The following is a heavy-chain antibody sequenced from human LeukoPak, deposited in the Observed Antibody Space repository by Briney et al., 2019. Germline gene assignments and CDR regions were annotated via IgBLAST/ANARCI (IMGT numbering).Heavy chain of an antibody. D-gene: IGHD3-16*01. Sequence: ASVKVSCKVSGYTLTELSMHWVRQAPGKGLEWMGGFDPEDGEAIYAQKFQGRVTMTEDTSTDTAYMELSSLRSEDTAVYYCATGERGDREYYFDYWGQGTLVTVSS. CDR1: GYTLTELS. J-gene: IGHJ4*02. CDR3: ATGERGDREYYFDY. CDR2: FDPEDGEA. V-gene: IGHV1-24*01.